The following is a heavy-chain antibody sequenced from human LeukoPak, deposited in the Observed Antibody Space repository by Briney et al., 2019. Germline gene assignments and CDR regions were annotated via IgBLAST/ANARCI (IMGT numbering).Heavy chain of an antibody. Sequence: KSSETLSLTCTVSGRSISSYYWSWIRQPPGKGLEWIGYIYYSGSSNYNPSLKSRVTISVDTSKNQFSLKLSSVTAADTAVYYCARDGQGSSFDYWGQGTLVTVSS. V-gene: IGHV4-59*01. CDR1: GRSISSYY. CDR2: IYYSGSS. CDR3: ARDGQGSSFDY. J-gene: IGHJ4*02. D-gene: IGHD6-6*01.